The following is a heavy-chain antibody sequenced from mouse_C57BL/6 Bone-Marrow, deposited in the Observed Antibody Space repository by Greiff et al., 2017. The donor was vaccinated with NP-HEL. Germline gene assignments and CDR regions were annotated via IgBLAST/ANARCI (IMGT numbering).Heavy chain of an antibody. CDR1: GYTFTSYW. CDR3: ARDYYDYDPWFAY. J-gene: IGHJ3*01. D-gene: IGHD2-4*01. Sequence: QVQLQQPGAELVMPGASVKLSCKASGYTFTSYWMHWVKQRPGQGLECIGEIDPSDSYTNYNQKFKGKSTLTVDKSSSTAYMQLSSLTSEDSAVYYCARDYYDYDPWFAYWGQGTLVTVSA. V-gene: IGHV1-69*01. CDR2: IDPSDSYT.